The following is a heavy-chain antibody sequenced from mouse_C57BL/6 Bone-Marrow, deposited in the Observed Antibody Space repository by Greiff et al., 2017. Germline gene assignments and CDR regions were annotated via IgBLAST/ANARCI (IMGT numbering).Heavy chain of an antibody. D-gene: IGHD1-1*01. CDR3: ARYYYGSSAWFAY. V-gene: IGHV1-64*01. CDR1: GYTFTSYW. Sequence: QVQLKQPGAELVEPGASVKLSCKASGYTFTSYWMHWVKQRPGQGLEWIGMIHPNSGSTNYNEKFKSKATLTVDKSSSTAYMQLSSLTSEDSAVYYCARYYYGSSAWFAYWGQGTLVTVSA. J-gene: IGHJ3*01. CDR2: IHPNSGST.